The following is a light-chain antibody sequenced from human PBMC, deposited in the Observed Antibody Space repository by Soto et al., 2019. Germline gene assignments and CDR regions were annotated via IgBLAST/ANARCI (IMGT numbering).Light chain of an antibody. CDR1: QSVATN. Sequence: EAVLTQSPATLSGSPGERATLSCRASQSVATNVAWYQQRPGQAPGLLIYGASKRAIGLPARFSGSGSGTEFTLTITSLQSEDFAVYYCQQYNNWPQTFGQGTKVEIK. CDR3: QQYNNWPQT. CDR2: GAS. V-gene: IGKV3-15*01. J-gene: IGKJ1*01.